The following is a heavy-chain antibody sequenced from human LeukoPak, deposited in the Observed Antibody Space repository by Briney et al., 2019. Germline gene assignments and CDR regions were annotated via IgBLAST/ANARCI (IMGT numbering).Heavy chain of an antibody. D-gene: IGHD3-3*01. CDR3: ARADFIDAGPYLIGP. V-gene: IGHV1-2*02. CDR1: GYSFTDYY. Sequence: ASVKVSCKTSGYSFTDYYIHWVRQAPGQGLEWMGWINTKNGRTSSARKFQGRVTMTRDPSITTVYMDMAWLTSDDTAIYFCARADFIDAGPYLIGPWGQGTLVTVSS. J-gene: IGHJ5*02. CDR2: INTKNGRT.